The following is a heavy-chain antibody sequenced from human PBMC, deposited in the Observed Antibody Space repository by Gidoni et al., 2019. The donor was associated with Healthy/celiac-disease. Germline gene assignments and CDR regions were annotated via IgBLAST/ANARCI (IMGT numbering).Heavy chain of an antibody. Sequence: EVQLVESGGGLVQPGWSLRLSCAASGFPFRSYSMNWVRQAPGKGLEWVSYISSSSSTIYYADSVKGRCTISRDNAKNSLYLQMNSLRDEDTAVYYCANTEAVAGTLDNYWGQGTLVTVSS. CDR2: ISSSSSTI. D-gene: IGHD6-19*01. CDR3: ANTEAVAGTLDNY. J-gene: IGHJ4*02. V-gene: IGHV3-48*02. CDR1: GFPFRSYS.